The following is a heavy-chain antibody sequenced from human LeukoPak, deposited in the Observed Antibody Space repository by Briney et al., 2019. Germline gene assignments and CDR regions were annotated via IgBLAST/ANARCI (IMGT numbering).Heavy chain of an antibody. D-gene: IGHD6-19*01. CDR1: GFTFSGYG. Sequence: GGSRRLSCAASGFTFSGYGMHWFRQAPGKGLEWVAVIWYDGSNKYYADSVKGRFTISRDNSKNMLYLQMNSLRAEDTAVYYCAKVPYSSGWYYFDYWGQGTLVTVSS. CDR2: IWYDGSNK. V-gene: IGHV3-33*06. CDR3: AKVPYSSGWYYFDY. J-gene: IGHJ4*02.